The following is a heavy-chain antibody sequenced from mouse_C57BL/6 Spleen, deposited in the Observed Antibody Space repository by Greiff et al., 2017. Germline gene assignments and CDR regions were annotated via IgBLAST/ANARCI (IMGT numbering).Heavy chain of an antibody. D-gene: IGHD2-5*01. CDR2: ISDGGSYT. CDR3: ARATIVTRYFDV. V-gene: IGHV5-4*03. CDR1: GFTFSGYA. J-gene: IGHJ1*03. Sequence: EVKVVESGGGLVKPGGSLKLSCAASGFTFSGYAMSWVRQTPEKRLEWVATISDGGSYTYYPDNVKGRFTISRDNAKNNLYLQMSHLKSEDTAMYYCARATIVTRYFDVWGTGTTVTVSS.